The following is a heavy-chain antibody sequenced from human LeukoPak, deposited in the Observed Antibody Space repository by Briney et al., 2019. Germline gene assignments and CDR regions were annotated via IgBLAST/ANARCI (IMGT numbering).Heavy chain of an antibody. J-gene: IGHJ5*02. D-gene: IGHD6-19*01. CDR3: ARVAGWHWFDP. V-gene: IGHV3-23*01. CDR2: IRPSGDNT. Sequence: GGALRLSCAASGFTFSSYDMTWVRQAPGRGLEWGSSIRPSGDNTYYGDSVKGRFTISRDNSKNTVYLQMNNMRVDDTAVYYCARVAGWHWFDPWGQGTLVTVSS. CDR1: GFTFSSYD.